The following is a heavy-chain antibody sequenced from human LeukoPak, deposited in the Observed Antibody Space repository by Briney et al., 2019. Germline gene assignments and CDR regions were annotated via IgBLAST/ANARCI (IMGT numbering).Heavy chain of an antibody. Sequence: GGSLRLSCAVSGFIVSRNYMSWVRQAPGKGLEWVSIIYSGGDTYYADSVKGRFTISRDNSNNTLYLQMNSLRAEDTGVYYCARDRRYSSSWYFWNWGQGALVTVSS. CDR2: IYSGGDT. J-gene: IGHJ4*02. D-gene: IGHD6-13*01. CDR1: GFIVSRNY. V-gene: IGHV3-53*01. CDR3: ARDRRYSSSWYFWN.